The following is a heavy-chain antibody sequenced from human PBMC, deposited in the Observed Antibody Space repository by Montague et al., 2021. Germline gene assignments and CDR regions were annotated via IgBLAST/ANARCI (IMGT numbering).Heavy chain of an antibody. CDR2: ITSGGST. Sequence: SLRLSCAATGFPFSSYAMSWVRQAPGKGLKWVSGITSGGSTYYADSVTGRFTISRDNSKNTLYLQMNSLRAEDTAVYYCTKDQDDYGDYVDWVDTWGQGTLVTVSS. V-gene: IGHV3-23*01. J-gene: IGHJ5*02. D-gene: IGHD4-17*01. CDR3: TKDQDDYGDYVDWVDT. CDR1: GFPFSSYA.